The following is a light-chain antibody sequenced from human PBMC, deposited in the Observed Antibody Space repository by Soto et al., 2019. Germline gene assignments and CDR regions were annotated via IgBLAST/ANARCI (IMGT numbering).Light chain of an antibody. V-gene: IGLV1-47*01. CDR3: AAWDDRLSGPV. CDR2: RNN. CDR1: SSNIGSNY. J-gene: IGLJ2*01. Sequence: QSVLTQPPSASGTPGQRVTISCSGSSSNIGSNYVYWYQQLPGTAPKLLIYRNNQRPSGVPDRVSGSKSGTSASLAISGLRSEDEADYYCAAWDDRLSGPVFGGGTKLTVL.